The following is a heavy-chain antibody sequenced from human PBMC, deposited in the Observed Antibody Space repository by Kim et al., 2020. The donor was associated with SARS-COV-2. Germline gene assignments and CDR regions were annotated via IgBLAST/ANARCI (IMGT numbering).Heavy chain of an antibody. CDR1: GYTFTSYY. CDR2: INPSGGST. Sequence: ASVKVSCKASGYTFTSYYMHWVRQAPGQGLEWMGIINPSGGSTSYAQKFQGRVTMTRDTSTSTVYMELSSLRSEDTAVYYCARIYGDYGGWFLYGMDVWGQGTTVTVSS. V-gene: IGHV1-46*01. D-gene: IGHD4-17*01. J-gene: IGHJ6*02. CDR3: ARIYGDYGGWFLYGMDV.